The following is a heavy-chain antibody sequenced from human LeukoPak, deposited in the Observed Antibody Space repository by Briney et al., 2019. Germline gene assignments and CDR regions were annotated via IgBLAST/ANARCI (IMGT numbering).Heavy chain of an antibody. CDR3: ASGWLRRDF. Sequence: PGGSLRLSCAASGFTFSRYSMNWVRQAPGKGLEWVSYIGNSSRTIYYADSVEGRFTISRDNAKNSLYLQMNSLRAEDTAVYYCASGWLRRDFWGQGTLVTVSS. J-gene: IGHJ4*02. CDR2: IGNSSRTI. CDR1: GFTFSRYS. V-gene: IGHV3-48*01. D-gene: IGHD5-12*01.